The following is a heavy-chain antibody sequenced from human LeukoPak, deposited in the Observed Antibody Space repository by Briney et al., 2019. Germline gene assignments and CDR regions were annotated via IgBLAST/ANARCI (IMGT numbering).Heavy chain of an antibody. CDR2: TYYRSKWYN. V-gene: IGHV6-1*01. J-gene: IGHJ6*02. Sequence: SQTLSLTCAISGDSVSSSSAAWNWIRQSPSRGLEWLGRTYYRSKWYNDYAVSVKSRITINPDTSKNQFSLQLNSVTPEDTAVYYCARGGSSSWYNGIAYYYYGMDVWGQGTTVTVSS. CDR1: GDSVSSSSAA. CDR3: ARGGSSSWYNGIAYYYYGMDV. D-gene: IGHD6-13*01.